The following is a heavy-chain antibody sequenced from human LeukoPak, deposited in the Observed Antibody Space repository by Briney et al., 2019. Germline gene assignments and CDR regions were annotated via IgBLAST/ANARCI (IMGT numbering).Heavy chain of an antibody. CDR1: GGSISSYY. CDR3: AKPTTVTTPGAFDP. D-gene: IGHD4-17*01. CDR2: IYTSGST. J-gene: IGHJ5*02. V-gene: IGHV4-4*07. Sequence: SETLSLTCTVSGGSISSYYWSWIRQPAGKGLEWIGRIYTSGSTNYNPSLKSRVTMSVDTSKNQFSLKLSSVTAADTAVYYCAKPTTVTTPGAFDPWGQGTLVTVSS.